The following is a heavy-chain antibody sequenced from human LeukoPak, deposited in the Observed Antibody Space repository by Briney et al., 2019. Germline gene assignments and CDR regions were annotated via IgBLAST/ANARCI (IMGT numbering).Heavy chain of an antibody. CDR1: GFTFSSYS. CDR3: ARASGGNTNNWFDP. Sequence: PGGSLRLSCAASGFTFSSYSMNWVRQAPGKGLEWVSSISSSSSYIYYADSVKGRFTISRDNAKNSLYLQMNSLRAEDTAVYYCARASGGNTNNWFDPWGQGTLVTVSS. CDR2: ISSSSSYI. J-gene: IGHJ5*02. D-gene: IGHD2-15*01. V-gene: IGHV3-21*01.